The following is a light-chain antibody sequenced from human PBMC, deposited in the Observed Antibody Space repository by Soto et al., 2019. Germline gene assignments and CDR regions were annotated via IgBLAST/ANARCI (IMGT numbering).Light chain of an antibody. CDR2: KAS. Sequence: DIQMTQAASTLSASVGDRVTITCRAIQSISSWLAWYQQKPGRAPKLLIYKASSLETGVPSRFSGSGSGTEFTLIISSLQPDDFASYHCQQYGRSSPLTFGQGTKVEIK. J-gene: IGKJ1*01. CDR1: QSISSW. CDR3: QQYGRSSPLT. V-gene: IGKV1-5*03.